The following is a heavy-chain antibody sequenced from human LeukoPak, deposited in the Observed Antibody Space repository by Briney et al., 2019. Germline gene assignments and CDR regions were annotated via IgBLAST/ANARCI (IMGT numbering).Heavy chain of an antibody. CDR3: ARVRGGIAAAGTRSYFDY. V-gene: IGHV1-18*01. Sequence: ASAKVSCKASGYTFTGYGISWVRQAPGQGLEWMGWISAYNGNTNYAQKLQGRATMTTDTSTSTAYMELRSLRSDDTAVYYCARVRGGIAAAGTRSYFDYWGQGTLVTVSS. CDR1: GYTFTGYG. CDR2: ISAYNGNT. J-gene: IGHJ4*02. D-gene: IGHD6-13*01.